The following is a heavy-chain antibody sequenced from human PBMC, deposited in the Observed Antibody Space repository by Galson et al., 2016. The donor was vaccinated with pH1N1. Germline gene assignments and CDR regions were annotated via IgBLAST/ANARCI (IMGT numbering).Heavy chain of an antibody. CDR2: IYTSGGT. D-gene: IGHD1-26*01. CDR3: ARDAAHTGTYYVAFDT. Sequence: TLSLTCTVSGGSINSDSYYWSWIRQPAGRGLGWIGRIYTSGGTNYNPSLKSRVTISVDTSKNHFSLKLSSVTAADTAVYYCARDAAHTGTYYVAFDTWGQGTIVTVSS. J-gene: IGHJ3*02. CDR1: GGSINSDSYY. V-gene: IGHV4-61*02.